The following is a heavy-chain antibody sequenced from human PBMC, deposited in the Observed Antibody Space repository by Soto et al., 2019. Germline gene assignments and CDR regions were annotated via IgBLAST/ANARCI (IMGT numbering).Heavy chain of an antibody. CDR3: ARDIPPEYGSGSYYRGRFGMDV. D-gene: IGHD3-10*01. J-gene: IGHJ6*02. CDR1: GFTFSSYG. CDR2: IWYDGSNK. V-gene: IGHV3-33*01. Sequence: GGSLRLSCAASGFTFSSYGMHWVRQAPGKGLEWVAVIWYDGSNKYYADSVKGRFTISRDNSKNTLYLQMNSLRAEDTAVYYCARDIPPEYGSGSYYRGRFGMDVWGQGTTVTVSS.